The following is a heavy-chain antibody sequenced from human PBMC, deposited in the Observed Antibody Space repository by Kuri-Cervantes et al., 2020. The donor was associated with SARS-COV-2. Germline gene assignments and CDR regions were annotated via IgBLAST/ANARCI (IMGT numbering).Heavy chain of an antibody. CDR2: ISHDGKNK. CDR1: GFNFSRTD. J-gene: IGHJ4*02. D-gene: IGHD2-21*01. Sequence: GESLKISCAASGFNFSRTDMHWVRQAPGKGLEWVAVISHDGKNKKCIASGKGRFTISRDNSQNTLYLHMKSLRSEDTAMYYCVKDRVGVQDFWGQGTLVTVSS. V-gene: IGHV3-30*18. CDR3: VKDRVGVQDF.